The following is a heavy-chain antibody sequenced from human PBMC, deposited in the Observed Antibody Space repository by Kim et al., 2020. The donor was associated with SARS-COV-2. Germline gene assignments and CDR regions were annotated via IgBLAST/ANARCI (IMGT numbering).Heavy chain of an antibody. D-gene: IGHD2-15*01. J-gene: IGHJ5*01. CDR1: GYRFTRYW. CDR2: IYPDDSDT. Sequence: GESLKISCKGSGYRFTRYWIGWARQMPVKGLEWMGIIYPDDSDTRYSPSFRGQVTISADKSTGTAYLQWSSLKASDTAIYYCARSYCSGGDCYYVWFDSWGQGTLVTVSS. CDR3: ARSYCSGGDCYYVWFDS. V-gene: IGHV5-51*01.